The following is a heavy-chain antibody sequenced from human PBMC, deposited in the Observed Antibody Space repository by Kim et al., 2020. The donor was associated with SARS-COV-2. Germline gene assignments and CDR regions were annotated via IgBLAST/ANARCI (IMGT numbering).Heavy chain of an antibody. V-gene: IGHV4-59*08. CDR2: INYSGNT. D-gene: IGHD2-15*01. Sequence: SETLSLTCTVSGGSISSYYWSWIRQPPGKGLEWIGYINYSGNTNYNPSLKSRVTLSIDTSKNQFSLKMNSVTAAETAVYYCARVDTHYYWGMNVWGQGTTVIVSS. CDR1: GGSISSYY. J-gene: IGHJ6*02. CDR3: ARVDTHYYWGMNV.